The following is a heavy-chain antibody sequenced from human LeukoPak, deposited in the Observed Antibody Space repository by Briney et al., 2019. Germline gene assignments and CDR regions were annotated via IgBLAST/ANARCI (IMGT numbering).Heavy chain of an antibody. D-gene: IGHD3-16*02. V-gene: IGHV3-11*06. CDR1: GFTFSSYD. CDR2: IDSATSYT. CDR3: AHLWGSYRH. J-gene: IGHJ4*02. Sequence: GGSLRLSCAASGFTFSSYDMSWIRQAPGKGPEWVSVIDSATSYTNYADSVKGRFTISRDNAKNSLYLQMNSLRAEDTAVYHCAHLWGSYRHWGQGTLVTVSS.